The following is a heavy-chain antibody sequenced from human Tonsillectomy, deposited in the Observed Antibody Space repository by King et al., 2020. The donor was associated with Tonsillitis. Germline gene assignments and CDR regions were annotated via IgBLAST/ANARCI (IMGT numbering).Heavy chain of an antibody. D-gene: IGHD3-16*01. CDR2: ISYDGTSE. V-gene: IGHV3-30-3*01. Sequence: QVQLVESGGGVVQPGRSLRLSCAASGFTFNTYAMHWVRQAPGRGLFWVAVISYDGTSEYYSDSVKGRFTISRDNSKNTLYLQMNSLRTEDTAVYHCARDFPLNLQEGGDITVGGFDFWGQGTLVTVSS. J-gene: IGHJ4*02. CDR3: ARDFPLNLQEGGDITVGGFDF. CDR1: GFTFNTYA.